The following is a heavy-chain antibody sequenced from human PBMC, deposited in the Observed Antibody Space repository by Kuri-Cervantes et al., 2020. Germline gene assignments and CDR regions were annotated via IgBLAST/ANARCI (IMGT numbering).Heavy chain of an antibody. CDR2: VTGSGGST. V-gene: IGHV3-23*01. Sequence: GESLKISCVASGFTFSSYAMSWVRQAPGKGLQWVSAVTGSGGSTYYADSVKGRFTISRDRNTLFLQMNSLRAEDTAVYYCAKGYSGSYCPDYWGQGTLVTVSS. CDR1: GFTFSSYA. CDR3: AKGYSGSYCPDY. J-gene: IGHJ4*02. D-gene: IGHD1-26*01.